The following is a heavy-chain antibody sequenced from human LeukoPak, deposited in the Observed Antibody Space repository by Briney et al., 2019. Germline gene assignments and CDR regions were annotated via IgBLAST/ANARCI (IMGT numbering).Heavy chain of an antibody. D-gene: IGHD6-19*01. CDR2: IDPSDSYT. CDR3: ARFAAVAGNDFDY. V-gene: IGHV5-10-1*01. J-gene: IGHJ4*02. Sequence: GESLKISCKGSGYSFTSYWISLVRQMPGKGLEWMGRIDPSDSYTNYSPSFQGHVTISADKSISTAYLQWSSLKASDTAMYYCARFAAVAGNDFDYWGQGTLVTVSS. CDR1: GYSFTSYW.